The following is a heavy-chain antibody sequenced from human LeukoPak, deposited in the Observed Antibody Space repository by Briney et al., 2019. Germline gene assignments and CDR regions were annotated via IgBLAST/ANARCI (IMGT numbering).Heavy chain of an antibody. CDR2: INPNSGGT. CDR1: GYTFTSYG. D-gene: IGHD6-13*01. CDR3: ARDRAGIAGKNWFDP. V-gene: IGHV1-2*02. Sequence: GASVKVSCKASGYTFTSYGISWVRQAPGQGLEWMGWINPNSGGTNYAQKFQGRVTMTRDTSISTAYMELSRLRSDDTAVYYCARDRAGIAGKNWFDPWGQGTLVTVSS. J-gene: IGHJ5*02.